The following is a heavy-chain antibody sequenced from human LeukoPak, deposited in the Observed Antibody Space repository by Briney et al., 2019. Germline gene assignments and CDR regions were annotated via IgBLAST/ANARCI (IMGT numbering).Heavy chain of an antibody. J-gene: IGHJ5*02. CDR2: IYYSGGS. CDR3: VRVGYAYGPVGHWFDP. CDR1: GGSISSSDYY. V-gene: IGHV4-39*01. Sequence: SETLSLTCTVSGGSISSSDYYWGWVRQPPGKGLEWIGNIYYSGGSYSSPSLESRVTISSGTSKNQFSVKLTSVTAADTAVYYCVRVGYAYGPVGHWFDPWGQGVLVTVSS. D-gene: IGHD5-18*01.